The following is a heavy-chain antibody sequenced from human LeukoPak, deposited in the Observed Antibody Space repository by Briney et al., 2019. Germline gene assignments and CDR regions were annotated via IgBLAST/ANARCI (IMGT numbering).Heavy chain of an antibody. Sequence: GGSLRLSCAASGFTFSNYAMSWVLQAPGKGLEWVSAITGSGGNTYYADSVKGRFTISRDNSKNTLFLQMNSLRAEDTAVYYCAKRLGSSSWYSFWGQGTLVTVSS. J-gene: IGHJ4*02. CDR2: ITGSGGNT. CDR3: AKRLGSSSWYSF. V-gene: IGHV3-23*01. CDR1: GFTFSNYA. D-gene: IGHD6-13*01.